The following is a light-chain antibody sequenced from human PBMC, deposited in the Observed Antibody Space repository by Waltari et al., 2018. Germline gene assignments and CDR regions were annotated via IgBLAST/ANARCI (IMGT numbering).Light chain of an antibody. CDR2: VNSDGSH. Sequence: QLVLTQSPSASASLGASVKLTCTLSSGHSTNVIAWLQKRPEKGPRFVMKVNSDGSHSKGDEIPDRFSGSSSGAARYLTISSLQSEDEADYYCQTGGHGTWVFGGGTKLTVL. J-gene: IGLJ3*02. V-gene: IGLV4-69*01. CDR1: SGHSTNV. CDR3: QTGGHGTWV.